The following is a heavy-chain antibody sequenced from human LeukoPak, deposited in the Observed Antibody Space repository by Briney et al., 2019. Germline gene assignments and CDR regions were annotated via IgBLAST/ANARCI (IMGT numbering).Heavy chain of an antibody. CDR2: IRTSSEGEPT. Sequence: GGSLRLSCAASGFTFSNAWLSWVRQAPGKGLEWVGRIRTSSEGEPTDYPGPVKGRFTISRDRSKDTVYLQMNSLKAEDTAVYYCTADFSHSSAWSFDYWGRGTLVTVSS. CDR1: GFTFSNAW. CDR3: TADFSHSSAWSFDY. V-gene: IGHV3-15*01. D-gene: IGHD3-22*01. J-gene: IGHJ4*02.